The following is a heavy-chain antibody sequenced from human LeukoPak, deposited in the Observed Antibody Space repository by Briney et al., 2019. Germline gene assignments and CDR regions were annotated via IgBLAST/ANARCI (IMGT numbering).Heavy chain of an antibody. V-gene: IGHV3-48*03. CDR1: GFTFSSYE. J-gene: IGHJ4*02. CDR3: ARGEYYFDY. Sequence: GGSLRHSCAASGFTFSSYEMNWVRQAPGKGLEWVSYISSSGSTIYYADSVKGRFTISRDNAKNSLYLQMNSLRAEDTAVYYCARGEYYFDYWGQGTLVTVSS. D-gene: IGHD3-10*01. CDR2: ISSSGSTI.